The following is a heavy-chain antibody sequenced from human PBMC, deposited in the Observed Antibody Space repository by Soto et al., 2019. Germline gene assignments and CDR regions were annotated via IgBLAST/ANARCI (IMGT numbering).Heavy chain of an antibody. V-gene: IGHV6-1*01. CDR3: VRLIGNSWLDS. Sequence: SQALSRTGAISGESVSRNRATWDWMRQAPSRGLEWLGRTYYRSKWYNDYAVSVQGRITINPDTSNNQFSLQLNSVTPVDTAVYYCVRLIGNSWLDSWGQGTLVTVSS. CDR1: GESVSRNRAT. CDR2: TYYRSKWYN. D-gene: IGHD2-8*01. J-gene: IGHJ5*01.